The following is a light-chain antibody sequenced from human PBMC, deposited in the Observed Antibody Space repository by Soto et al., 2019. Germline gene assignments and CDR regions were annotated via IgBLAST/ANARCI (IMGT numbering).Light chain of an antibody. CDR3: KQYGSSPWT. CDR1: QSVSSSY. V-gene: IGKV3-20*01. J-gene: IGKJ1*01. CDR2: GAS. Sequence: EIVLTQSPGTLSLSPGERTTLSCRASQSVSSSYLAWYQQKPGQAPRLLIYGASSRATGIPDRFSGSGSGTDFTLNISRLEAEDFAGYYCKQYGSSPWTFGQGTKVEIK.